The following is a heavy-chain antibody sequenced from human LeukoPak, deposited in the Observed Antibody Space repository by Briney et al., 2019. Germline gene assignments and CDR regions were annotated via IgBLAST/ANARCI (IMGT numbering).Heavy chain of an antibody. CDR1: GGSFSGYY. Sequence: SETLSLTCAVYGGSFSGYYWSWIRQPPGKGLEWIGEINHSGSTNYNPSLKSRVTISVDTSKNQFSLKLSSVTAADTAVYYCARKGVVPAAMSRGYYFDYWGQGTLVTASS. V-gene: IGHV4-34*01. CDR3: ARKGVVPAAMSRGYYFDY. D-gene: IGHD2-2*01. J-gene: IGHJ4*02. CDR2: INHSGST.